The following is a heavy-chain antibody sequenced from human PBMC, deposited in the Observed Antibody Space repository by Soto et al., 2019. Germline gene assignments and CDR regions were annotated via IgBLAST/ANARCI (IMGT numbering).Heavy chain of an antibody. CDR3: ARGRTGYFDWLYYFDY. J-gene: IGHJ4*02. V-gene: IGHV4-38-2*01. CDR1: GYSISSGYY. CDR2: IYHSGST. Sequence: PSETLSLTCAVSGYSISSGYYWGWIRQPPGKGLEWIGSIYHSGSTYYNPSLKSRVTISVDTSKNQFSLKLSSVTAADTAVYYCARGRTGYFDWLYYFDYWGQGTLVTVSS. D-gene: IGHD3-9*01.